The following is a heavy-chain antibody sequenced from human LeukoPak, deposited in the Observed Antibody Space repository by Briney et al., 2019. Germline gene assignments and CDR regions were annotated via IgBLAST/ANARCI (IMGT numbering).Heavy chain of an antibody. D-gene: IGHD1-14*01. J-gene: IGHJ5*02. CDR1: GYTFTSYG. V-gene: IGHV1-18*01. Sequence: GASVKASCKASGYTFTSYGISWVRQAPGQGLEWMGWISAYNGNTNYAQKLQGRVTMTTDTSTSTAYMELRSLRSDDTAVYYCARDEANQGGRDNWFDPWGQGTLVTVSS. CDR2: ISAYNGNT. CDR3: ARDEANQGGRDNWFDP.